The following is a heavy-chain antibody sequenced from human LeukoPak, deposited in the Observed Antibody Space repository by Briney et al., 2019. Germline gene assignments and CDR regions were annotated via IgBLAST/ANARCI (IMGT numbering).Heavy chain of an antibody. CDR2: IYSSGST. CDR1: GFTLSSNY. D-gene: IGHD4-17*01. J-gene: IGHJ3*02. Sequence: GGSLRVSCAASGFTLSSNYMSWVRQAPGKGLEWVSIIYSSGSTYYADSVKGRFTISRDNSKNTLYPQMNSLRDEDAAVYYCARHLSGDDIWGQGTMVTVSS. CDR3: ARHLSGDDI. V-gene: IGHV3-53*01.